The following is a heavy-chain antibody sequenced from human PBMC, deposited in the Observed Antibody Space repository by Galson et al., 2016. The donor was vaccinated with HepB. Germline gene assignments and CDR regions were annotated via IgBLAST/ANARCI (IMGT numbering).Heavy chain of an antibody. V-gene: IGHV3-48*03. CDR3: AIGGYCRVDGCHPTIIDC. J-gene: IGHJ4*02. D-gene: IGHD2-21*01. CDR1: GFTFSNYE. CDR2: IRSSGSDI. Sequence: SLRLSCAASGFTFSNYEMMWVRQAPGKGLEWVSYIRSSGSDIFYADSVKGRFTISRDDAKNSLYLQMNSLRAEDPAIYYCAIGGYCRVDGCHPTIIDCWGQGTPVSVS.